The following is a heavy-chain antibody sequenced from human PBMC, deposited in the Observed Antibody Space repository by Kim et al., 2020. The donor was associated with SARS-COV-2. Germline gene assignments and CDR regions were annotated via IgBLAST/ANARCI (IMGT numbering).Heavy chain of an antibody. CDR2: INAGNGNT. J-gene: IGHJ6*02. Sequence: ASVKVSCKASGYTFTSYAMHWVRQAPGQRLEWMGWINAGNGNTKYSQKFQGRVTITRDTSASTAYMELSSLRSEDTAVYYCARVPPLWFGELANYYYYGMDVWGQGTTVTVSS. CDR3: ARVPPLWFGELANYYYYGMDV. D-gene: IGHD3-10*01. CDR1: GYTFTSYA. V-gene: IGHV1-3*01.